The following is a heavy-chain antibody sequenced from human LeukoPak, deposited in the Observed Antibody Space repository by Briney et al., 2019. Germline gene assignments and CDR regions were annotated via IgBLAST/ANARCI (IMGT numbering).Heavy chain of an antibody. CDR3: ARGGSGSRGFDY. CDR1: GFTFSSYA. V-gene: IGHV3-23*01. J-gene: IGHJ4*02. CDR2: ISGSGGST. Sequence: GGSLRLSCAASGFTFSSYAMSWVRQAPGKGLEWVSAISGSGGSTYYADSVKGRFTISRDNSKNTLYLQMNSLRAEDTAVYYCARGGSGSRGFDYWGQGTLVTVSS. D-gene: IGHD3-10*01.